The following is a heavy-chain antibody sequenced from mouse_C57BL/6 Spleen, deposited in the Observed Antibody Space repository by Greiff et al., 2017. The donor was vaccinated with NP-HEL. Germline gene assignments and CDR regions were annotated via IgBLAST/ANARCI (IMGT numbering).Heavy chain of an antibody. V-gene: IGHV5-6*01. D-gene: IGHD3-2*02. J-gene: IGHJ3*01. CDR2: ISSGGSYT. Sequence: EVKLQESGGDLVKPGGSLKLSCAASGFTFSSYGMSWVRQTPDKRLEWVATISSGGSYTYYPDSVKGRFTISRDNAKNTLYLQMSSLKSEDTAMYYCARQTAQAEFAYWGQGTLVTVSA. CDR3: ARQTAQAEFAY. CDR1: GFTFSSYG.